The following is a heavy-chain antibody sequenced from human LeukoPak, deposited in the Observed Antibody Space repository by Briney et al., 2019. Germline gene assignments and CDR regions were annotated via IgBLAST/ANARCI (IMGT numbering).Heavy chain of an antibody. CDR1: GGSISSYY. CDR3: ARTAGGQGWFDP. V-gene: IGHV4-59*08. Sequence: PSETLSLTCTVSGGSISSYYWSWIRQPPGKGLEWIGYIYYSGSTNYNPSLKSRVTISVDTSKNQFSLKLSSVTAADTAVYYCARTAGGQGWFDPWGQGTLVTVSS. D-gene: IGHD2-15*01. J-gene: IGHJ5*02. CDR2: IYYSGST.